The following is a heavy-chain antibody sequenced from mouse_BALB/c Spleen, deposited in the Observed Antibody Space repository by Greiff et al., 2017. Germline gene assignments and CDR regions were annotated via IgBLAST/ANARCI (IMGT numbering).Heavy chain of an antibody. CDR3: TRRDFYYGSSYPFDY. CDR1: GYSFTSYW. J-gene: IGHJ2*01. CDR2: IYPGNSDT. V-gene: IGHV1-5*01. Sequence: VQLQQSGTVLARPGASVKMSCKASGYSFTSYWMHWVKQRPGQGLEWIGAIYPGNSDTSYNQKFKGKAKLTAVTSASTAYMELSSLTNEDSAVYYWTRRDFYYGSSYPFDYWGQGTTLTVSS. D-gene: IGHD1-1*01.